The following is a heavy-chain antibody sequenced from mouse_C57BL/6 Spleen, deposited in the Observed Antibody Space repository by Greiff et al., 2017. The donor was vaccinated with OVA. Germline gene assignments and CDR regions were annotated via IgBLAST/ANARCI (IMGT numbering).Heavy chain of an antibody. J-gene: IGHJ1*03. CDR2: IHPNSGST. D-gene: IGHD2-4*01. CDR1: GYTFTSYW. V-gene: IGHV1-64*01. CDR3: ARGYDYEEGPWYFDV. Sequence: QVQLQQPGAELVKPGASVKLSCKASGYTFTSYWMHWVKQRPGQGLEWIGMIHPNSGSTNYNEKFKSKATLTVDKSSSTAYMQLSSLTSEDSAVYYCARGYDYEEGPWYFDVWGTGTTVTVSS.